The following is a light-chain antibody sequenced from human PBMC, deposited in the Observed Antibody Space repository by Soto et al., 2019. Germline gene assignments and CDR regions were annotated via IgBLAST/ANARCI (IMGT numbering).Light chain of an antibody. Sequence: DIQMTQSPATLSASVGDRVTITCRASQSISGYLHWYQQRPGRAPKLLIYAASTLQSGVPSRFSGSGSGTDFTLTISSLQPEDFATYYCQQSYSTPYTFGQGTRLEIK. CDR2: AAS. CDR1: QSISGY. V-gene: IGKV1-39*01. CDR3: QQSYSTPYT. J-gene: IGKJ5*01.